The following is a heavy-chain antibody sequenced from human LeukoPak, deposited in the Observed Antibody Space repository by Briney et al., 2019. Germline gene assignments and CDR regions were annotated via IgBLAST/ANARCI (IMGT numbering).Heavy chain of an antibody. Sequence: GGSLRLSCAASGFTFSSYAMHWVRPAPGKGLEWVAVISYDGSNKYYADSVKGRFTISRDTSKNTLYLQMNSLRAEDTAVYYCARVSSRRWLQSQHLDYWGQGTLVTVSS. J-gene: IGHJ4*02. CDR1: GFTFSSYA. V-gene: IGHV3-30*01. D-gene: IGHD5-24*01. CDR3: ARVSSRRWLQSQHLDY. CDR2: ISYDGSNK.